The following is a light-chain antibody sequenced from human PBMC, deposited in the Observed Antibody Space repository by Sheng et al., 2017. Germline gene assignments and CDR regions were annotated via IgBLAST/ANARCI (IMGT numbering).Light chain of an antibody. CDR2: AAS. V-gene: IGKV1-9*01. CDR3: QQLNSYPLT. CDR1: QGISSY. J-gene: IGKJ3*01. Sequence: DIQLTQSPSFLSASVGDRVTITCRASQGISSYLAWYQQKPGKAPKLLIYAASTLQSGVPSRFSGSGSGTEFTLTITSLQPEDCATYYCQQLNSYPLTFGP.